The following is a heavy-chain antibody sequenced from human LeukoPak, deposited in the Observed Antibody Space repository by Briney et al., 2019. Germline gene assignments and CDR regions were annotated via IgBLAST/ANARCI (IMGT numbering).Heavy chain of an antibody. CDR2: NYWDDDK. V-gene: IGHV2-5*02. D-gene: IGHD4-11*01. Sequence: SGPTLVNPTQTPTLTCTFAGFPLSTSGVGVGWIRQPPGKALERLALNYWDDDKRYNSSLKSRLKLTKDSSKNQVVLTMTNVDPVDTATYYCVHRRIYSPFAYWGQGALVTVSS. CDR3: VHRRIYSPFAY. J-gene: IGHJ4*02. CDR1: GFPLSTSGVG.